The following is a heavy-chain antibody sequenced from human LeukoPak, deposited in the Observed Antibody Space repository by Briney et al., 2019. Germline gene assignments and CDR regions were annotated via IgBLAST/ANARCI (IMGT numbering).Heavy chain of an antibody. CDR3: ARRCTPPGPYSRSWAGLNWFDP. CDR2: VYPDDSDT. J-gene: IGHJ5*02. CDR1: GYSFTSYW. D-gene: IGHD6-13*01. Sequence: GESLKISCKSSGYSFTSYWIGWVRQMPGKGLEWMWIVYPDDSDTRYSPSFQGQVTISADKSISTAYLQWSSLKVSDTAMYYCARRCTPPGPYSRSWAGLNWFDPWGQGTLVTVSS. V-gene: IGHV5-51*01.